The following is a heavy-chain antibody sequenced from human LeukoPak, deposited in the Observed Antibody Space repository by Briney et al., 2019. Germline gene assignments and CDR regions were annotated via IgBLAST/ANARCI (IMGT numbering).Heavy chain of an antibody. CDR2: ISGSGGST. V-gene: IGHV3-23*01. Sequence: PGGSLRLSCAASGFTFSSYAMSWVRQAPGKGLEWVSAISGSGGSTYYADSVKGRFTISRDNSKNTLYLQMNSLRAEDTAVYYCAKSPNIVLMVYAIDYWGQGTLVTVPS. CDR3: AKSPNIVLMVYAIDY. CDR1: GFTFSSYA. J-gene: IGHJ4*02. D-gene: IGHD2-8*01.